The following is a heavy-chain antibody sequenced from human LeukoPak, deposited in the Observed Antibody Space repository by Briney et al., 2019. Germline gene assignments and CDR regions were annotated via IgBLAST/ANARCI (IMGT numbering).Heavy chain of an antibody. D-gene: IGHD2-15*01. CDR2: IKQDGSEK. Sequence: GGSLRLSCAASGFTFSSYWMSWVRQAPGKGLEWVANIKQDGSEKYYVDSVKGRFTISRDNAKNSLYLQMNSLRAEDTAVYYCATRAVNVVVVAADDAFDIWGQGTMVTVSS. V-gene: IGHV3-7*01. CDR1: GFTFSSYW. CDR3: ATRAVNVVVVAADDAFDI. J-gene: IGHJ3*02.